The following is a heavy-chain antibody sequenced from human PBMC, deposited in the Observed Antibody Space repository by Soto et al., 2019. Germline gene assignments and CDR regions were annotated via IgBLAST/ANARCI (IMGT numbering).Heavy chain of an antibody. V-gene: IGHV3-48*02. CDR3: ARFFGSGFDY. Sequence: PGGSLRLSCVASGFTFSTDSMNWVRQAPGKGLEWVAHISTIGATRYYADSVKGRFTISRDNAKTSLYLQMDSLRNEDTAVYYCARFFGSGFDYWGQGTLVTVS. D-gene: IGHD6-19*01. J-gene: IGHJ4*02. CDR1: GFTFSTDS. CDR2: ISTIGATR.